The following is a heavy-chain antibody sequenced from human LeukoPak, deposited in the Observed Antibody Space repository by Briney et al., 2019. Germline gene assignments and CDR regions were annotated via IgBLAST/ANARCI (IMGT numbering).Heavy chain of an antibody. CDR3: ARDAYYYDSSGYLDAFDI. D-gene: IGHD3-22*01. J-gene: IGHJ3*02. CDR2: IYTSGST. Sequence: PSETLSLTCTVSGGSISSYYWTWIRQPAGKGLEWIGRIYTSGSTNYNPSLKSRVTMSVDTSKNQFSLKLSSVTAADTAVYYCARDAYYYDSSGYLDAFDIWGQGTMVTVSS. V-gene: IGHV4-4*07. CDR1: GGSISSYY.